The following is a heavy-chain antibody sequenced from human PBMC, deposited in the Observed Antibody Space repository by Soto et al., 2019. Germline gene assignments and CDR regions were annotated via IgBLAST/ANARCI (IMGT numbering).Heavy chain of an antibody. J-gene: IGHJ3*02. Sequence: PGGSLRLSCAASGFTFSSYAMHWVRQAPGKGLEWVAVISYGGSNKYYADSVKGRFTISRDNSKNTLYLQMNSLRVDDTALYYCTSRSTAGGTGPSVFDIWGQGTMVTVSS. V-gene: IGHV3-30-3*01. CDR2: ISYGGSNK. CDR1: GFTFSSYA. D-gene: IGHD6-13*01. CDR3: TSRSTAGGTGPSVFDI.